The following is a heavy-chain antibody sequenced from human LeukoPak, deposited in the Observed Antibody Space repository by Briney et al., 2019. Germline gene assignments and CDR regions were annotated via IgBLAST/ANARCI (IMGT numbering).Heavy chain of an antibody. CDR3: ARSPRGNYYGSGSYSAIYYYYGMDV. V-gene: IGHV1-69*13. Sequence: SVKVSCKASGGTFSSYAISWVRQAPGQGLEWMGGIIPIFGTANYAQKFQGRVTITADESTSTAYMELSSLRSEDTAVYYCARSPRGNYYGSGSYSAIYYYYGMDVWGKGTTATVSS. CDR1: GGTFSSYA. CDR2: IIPIFGTA. D-gene: IGHD3-10*01. J-gene: IGHJ6*04.